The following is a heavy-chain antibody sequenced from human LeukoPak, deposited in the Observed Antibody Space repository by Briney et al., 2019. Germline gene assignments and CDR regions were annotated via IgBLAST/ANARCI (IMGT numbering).Heavy chain of an antibody. CDR3: AIRRFSYDSRAHYSALDY. CDR2: FDPEEAET. Sequence: GASVKVSCKVSGYTLTELSMHWVRQAPGKGLEWMGGFDPEEAETIYAQKFQGRVTMTEDTSTDTAYMELRSLRSEDTAIYYCAIRRFSYDSRAHYSALDYWGREPRAPVSP. D-gene: IGHD3-16*01. CDR1: GYTLTELS. V-gene: IGHV1-24*01. J-gene: IGHJ4*02.